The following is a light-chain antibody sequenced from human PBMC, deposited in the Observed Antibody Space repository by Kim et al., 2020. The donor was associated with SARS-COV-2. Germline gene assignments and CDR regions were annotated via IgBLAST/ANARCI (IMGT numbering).Light chain of an antibody. CDR3: QQYNNWAPLT. V-gene: IGKV3-15*01. CDR1: QSVSSN. Sequence: EIVMTQSPATLSVSPGERATLSCRASQSVSSNLAWYQQKPGQAPRLLIYGASTRATGIPARFIGSRSGTEFTLTISSLQSEDFAVDYCQQYNNWAPLTFGGGTKVDIK. CDR2: GAS. J-gene: IGKJ4*01.